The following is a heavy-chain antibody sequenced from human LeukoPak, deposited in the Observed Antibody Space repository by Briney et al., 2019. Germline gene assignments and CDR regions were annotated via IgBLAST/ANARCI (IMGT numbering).Heavy chain of an antibody. CDR3: AKERGRIQLWTSRQNDAFDI. Sequence: GGSLRLSCAASGFTFSSYAMSWVRQAPGKGLEWVSAISGSGGSTYYADSVKGRFTISRDNSKNTPYLQMNSLRAEDTAVYYCAKERGRIQLWTSRQNDAFDIWGQGTMVTVSS. CDR1: GFTFSSYA. V-gene: IGHV3-23*01. CDR2: ISGSGGST. J-gene: IGHJ3*02. D-gene: IGHD5-18*01.